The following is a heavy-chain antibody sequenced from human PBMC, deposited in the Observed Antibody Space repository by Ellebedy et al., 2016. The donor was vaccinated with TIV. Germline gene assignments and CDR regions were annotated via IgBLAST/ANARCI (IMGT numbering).Heavy chain of an antibody. D-gene: IGHD2-2*01. CDR2: ISAYNVNT. CDR3: ARLPCGTTSCGGKAFDI. Sequence: ASVKVSCXASGYIFIDYGIIWVRQPPGQGLEWMGWISAYNVNTNYAQKFQGRVTMTRDTSTSTAYMELRSLRPDDTAVYYCARLPCGTTSCGGKAFDIWGRGTMVTVSS. J-gene: IGHJ3*02. CDR1: GYIFIDYG. V-gene: IGHV1-18*01.